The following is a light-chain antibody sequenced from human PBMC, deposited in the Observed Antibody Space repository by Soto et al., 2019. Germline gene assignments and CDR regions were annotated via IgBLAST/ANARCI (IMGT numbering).Light chain of an antibody. CDR3: QQYGSLVT. CDR2: GAS. J-gene: IGKJ4*01. CDR1: QSVSSSY. Sequence: EIVLTQSPGTLSLSPGERATLSCRASQSVSSSYLAWYQQKPGQAPRLLIYGASSRATGIPDRFSGSGSGTDFTLIISRLEPEDFAVYYCQQYGSLVTFGGGTKVDIK. V-gene: IGKV3-20*01.